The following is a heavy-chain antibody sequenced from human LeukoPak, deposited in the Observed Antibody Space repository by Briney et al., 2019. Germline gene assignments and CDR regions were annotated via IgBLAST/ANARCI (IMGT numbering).Heavy chain of an antibody. CDR1: GFTFSDYY. D-gene: IGHD1-26*01. V-gene: IGHV3-11*05. Sequence: GGSLRLSCAASGFTFSDYYMSWIRQAPGKGLEWVSYISSGNSYTNYADSVKGRFYADSVKGRFTISRDNAKSSLYLQMNSLRAEDTAVYYCARDLGYYRADYWGQGTLVTVSS. CDR2: ISSGNSYT. CDR3: ARDLGYYRADY. J-gene: IGHJ4*02.